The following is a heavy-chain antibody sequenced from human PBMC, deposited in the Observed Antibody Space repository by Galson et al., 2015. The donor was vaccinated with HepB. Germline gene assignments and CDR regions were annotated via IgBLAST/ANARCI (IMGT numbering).Heavy chain of an antibody. J-gene: IGHJ2*01. V-gene: IGHV3-13*04. CDR3: VREGPNWNFDL. Sequence: SLRLSCAASGFTFTTYDFHWVRHVTGKGLEWVSALGTGDDAYYSDSVKGRFTISRENAKNSLYLQMNSLTAGDTAVYYCVREGPNWNFDLWGRGTLVTVSS. CDR2: LGTGDDA. CDR1: GFTFTTYD.